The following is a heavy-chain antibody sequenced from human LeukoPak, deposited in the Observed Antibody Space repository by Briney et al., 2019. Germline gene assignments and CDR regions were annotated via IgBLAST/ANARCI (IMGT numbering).Heavy chain of an antibody. Sequence: ASVKVSCKASGYTFTGYYMHWVRQAPGQGLEWMGWINPNSGGTNYAQKFQGRVTMTRDTSISTAYMELSRPRSDDTAVYYCARDGDLYSSTSFDYWGQGTLVTISS. V-gene: IGHV1-2*02. CDR3: ARDGDLYSSTSFDY. D-gene: IGHD6-6*01. J-gene: IGHJ4*02. CDR1: GYTFTGYY. CDR2: INPNSGGT.